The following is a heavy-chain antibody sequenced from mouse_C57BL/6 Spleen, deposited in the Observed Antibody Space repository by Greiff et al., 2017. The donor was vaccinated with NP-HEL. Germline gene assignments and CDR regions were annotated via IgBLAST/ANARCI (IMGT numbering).Heavy chain of an antibody. Sequence: VQRVESGAELVRPGASVTLSCKASGYTFTDYEMHWVKQTPVHGLEWIGAIDPETGGTAYNQKFKGKAILTADKSSSTAYMELRSLTSEDSSVYYCTRGFPYYFDYWGQGTTLTVSS. J-gene: IGHJ2*01. CDR2: IDPETGGT. V-gene: IGHV1-15*01. CDR1: GYTFTDYE. CDR3: TRGFPYYFDY.